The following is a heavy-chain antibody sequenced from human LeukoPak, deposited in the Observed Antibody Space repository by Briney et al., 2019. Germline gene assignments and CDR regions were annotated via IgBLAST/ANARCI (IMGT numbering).Heavy chain of an antibody. D-gene: IGHD3-22*01. Sequence: PGRSLRLSCAASGFTFSTYEMNWVRQAPGKGLEWVSYISSSGTTIHCADSVKGRFTISRDNAKNSLSLQTNSLRAEGTAVYYCARGLGTTVTNEYYYDSSGYYDGGLDYWGQGTLVTVSS. CDR1: GFTFSTYE. CDR3: ARGLGTTVTNEYYYDSSGYYDGGLDY. V-gene: IGHV3-48*03. CDR2: ISSSGTTI. J-gene: IGHJ4*02.